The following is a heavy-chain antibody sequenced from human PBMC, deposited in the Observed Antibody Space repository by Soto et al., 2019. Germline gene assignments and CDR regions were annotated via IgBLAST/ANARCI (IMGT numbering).Heavy chain of an antibody. V-gene: IGHV4-31*03. CDR3: ATYGSGSYKPTTFDY. CDR1: GGSISSGGYY. J-gene: IGHJ4*02. CDR2: IYYSGST. Sequence: QVQLQESGPGLVKPSQTLSLTCTVSGGSISSGGYYWSLIRQHTGKGLEWIGYIYYSGSTYYNPSLKSRVTISVDTSKNQFSLKLSSVTAADTAVYYCATYGSGSYKPTTFDYWGQGTLVTVSS. D-gene: IGHD3-10*01.